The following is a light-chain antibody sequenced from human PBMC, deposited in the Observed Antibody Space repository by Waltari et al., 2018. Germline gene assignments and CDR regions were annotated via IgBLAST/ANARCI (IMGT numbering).Light chain of an antibody. Sequence: DIQMTLSPSSVSASVGDSVTSTCRASQAIRSWLAWYQQKPGKAPELLIYGASTLQSGVPSRFSGSGSGTDFTLTINGLQPEDLATYFCQQADSFPYTFGQGTKLEIE. CDR1: QAIRSW. J-gene: IGKJ2*01. CDR2: GAS. V-gene: IGKV1-12*01. CDR3: QQADSFPYT.